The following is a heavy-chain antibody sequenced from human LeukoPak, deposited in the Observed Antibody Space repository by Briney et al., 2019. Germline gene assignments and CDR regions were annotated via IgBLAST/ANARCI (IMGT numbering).Heavy chain of an antibody. CDR3: ARGHYYYYMDV. J-gene: IGHJ6*03. Sequence: GGSLRLSCAASGFTFSSYAMSWVRQAPGKGLEWVSYISSSSSTIYYADSVKGRFTISRDNAKNSLYLQMNSLRAEDTAVYYCARGHYYYYMDVWGKGTTVTVPS. CDR1: GFTFSSYA. V-gene: IGHV3-48*01. CDR2: ISSSSSTI.